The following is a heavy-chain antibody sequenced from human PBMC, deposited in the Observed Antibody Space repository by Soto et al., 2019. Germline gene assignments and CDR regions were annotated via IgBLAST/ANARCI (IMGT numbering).Heavy chain of an antibody. Sequence: QTLSLTCAISGDSVSNNGAAWNWIRQPPWRGLEWLGRTYYRSKWYSDYALSVKSRITINADTSKNQFSLQLNSVTPEDAAMYYCARIVGGSSDYWGQGTLVTVSS. CDR2: TYYRSKWYS. CDR3: ARIVGGSSDY. CDR1: GDSVSNNGAA. V-gene: IGHV6-1*01. D-gene: IGHD2-15*01. J-gene: IGHJ4*02.